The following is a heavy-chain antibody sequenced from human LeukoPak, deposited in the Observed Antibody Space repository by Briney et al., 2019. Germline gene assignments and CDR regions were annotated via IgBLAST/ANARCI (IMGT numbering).Heavy chain of an antibody. V-gene: IGHV3-7*01. D-gene: IGHD3-3*01. Sequence: PGGSLRLSCAASGFTFSSCWMSWVRQAPGKGLEWVANIKQDGSEKYYVDSVKGRFTISRDNAKNSLYLQMNSLRAEDTAVYYCARAARFKPFDYWGQGTLVTVSS. CDR3: ARAARFKPFDY. CDR1: GFTFSSCW. CDR2: IKQDGSEK. J-gene: IGHJ4*02.